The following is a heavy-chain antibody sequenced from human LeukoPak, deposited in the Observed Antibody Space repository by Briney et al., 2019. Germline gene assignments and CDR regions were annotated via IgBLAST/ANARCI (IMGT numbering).Heavy chain of an antibody. CDR3: ARGTGY. J-gene: IGHJ4*02. Sequence: ASETLSLTCTVSGGSVSSGSYYWSWIRQPPGKGLEWIGYIYYSGSTNYNPSLKSRVAISVDTSKNQFSLKLSSVAAADTAVYYCARGTGYWGQGTLVTVSS. V-gene: IGHV4-61*01. CDR1: GGSVSSGSYY. CDR2: IYYSGST.